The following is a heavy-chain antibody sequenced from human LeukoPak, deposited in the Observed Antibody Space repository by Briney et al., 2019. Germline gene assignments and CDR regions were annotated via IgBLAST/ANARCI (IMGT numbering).Heavy chain of an antibody. CDR3: ARALIVVVPAANDY. V-gene: IGHV1-2*02. CDR2: INPNSGGT. D-gene: IGHD2-2*01. CDR1: GGTFSSYA. J-gene: IGHJ4*02. Sequence: ASVKVSCKASGGTFSSYAISWVRQAPGQGLEWMGWINPNSGGTNYAQKFQGRVTMTRDTSISTAYMELSRLRSDDTAVYYCARALIVVVPAANDYWGQGTLVTVSS.